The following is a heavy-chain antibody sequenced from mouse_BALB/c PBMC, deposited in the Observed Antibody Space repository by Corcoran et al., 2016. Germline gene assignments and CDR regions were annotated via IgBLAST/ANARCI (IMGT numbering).Heavy chain of an antibody. CDR3: ARRYGNQAWFAY. CDR2: IYPGDGST. CDR1: GYTFTSYD. J-gene: IGHJ3*01. V-gene: IGHV1S56*01. D-gene: IGHD2-10*02. Sequence: QVQLQPSGPELVKPGALVKISFKSSGYTFTSYDINWVKQRPGQGHAWIGWIYPGDGSTKYNEKFKGKATLTADKSSSTAYMQLSSLTSENSAVYFCARRYGNQAWFAYWGQGTLVTVSA.